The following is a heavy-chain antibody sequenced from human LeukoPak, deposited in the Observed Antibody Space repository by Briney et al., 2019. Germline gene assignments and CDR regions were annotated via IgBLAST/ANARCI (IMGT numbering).Heavy chain of an antibody. D-gene: IGHD3-16*01. Sequence: GGSLRLSCAASGFTFSAYGMHWVRQAPGKGLEWVAVISYDGSNKYYADSVKGRFTISRDDSKNTLYLQMNSLRAEDTAVYYCAKGGAIHWFDPWGQGTLVTVSS. J-gene: IGHJ5*02. CDR1: GFTFSAYG. V-gene: IGHV3-30*18. CDR2: ISYDGSNK. CDR3: AKGGAIHWFDP.